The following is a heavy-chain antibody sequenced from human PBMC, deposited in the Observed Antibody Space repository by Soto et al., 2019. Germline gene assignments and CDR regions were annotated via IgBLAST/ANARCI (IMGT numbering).Heavy chain of an antibody. D-gene: IGHD3-10*01. V-gene: IGHV3-48*01. Sequence: EVQLVESGGGLVQPGGSLRLSCTASRFTFSIYSMNWVRQAPGKGLEWVSYISTSSTIIYYADSVKGRFTISRDNAKNSLYLQMNSLRAEDTAVYYCARSGAFAIWGQGTIVTVSS. CDR1: RFTFSIYS. J-gene: IGHJ3*02. CDR3: ARSGAFAI. CDR2: ISTSSTII.